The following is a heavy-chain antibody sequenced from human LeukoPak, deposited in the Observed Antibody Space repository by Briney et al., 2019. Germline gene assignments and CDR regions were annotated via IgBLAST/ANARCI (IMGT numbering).Heavy chain of an antibody. CDR2: INPNSGGT. D-gene: IGHD6-13*01. Sequence: GASVKVSCKASGYTFTGYYMHWVRQAPGQGLEWMGRINPNSGGTNYAQKFQGRVTMTRDTSISTAYMELSRLRSDDTAVYYCARVVPGYSSSWYSSDYYYYMDVWGKGTTVTVSS. J-gene: IGHJ6*03. CDR3: ARVVPGYSSSWYSSDYYYYMDV. V-gene: IGHV1-2*06. CDR1: GYTFTGYY.